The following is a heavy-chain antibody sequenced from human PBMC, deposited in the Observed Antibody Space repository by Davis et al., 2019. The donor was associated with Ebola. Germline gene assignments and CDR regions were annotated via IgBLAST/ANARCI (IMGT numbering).Heavy chain of an antibody. CDR3: AKGYGDYPNWFDP. Sequence: GESLKISCAASGFTFDDYAMHWVRQAPGKGLEWVSAISGSGGSTYYADSVKGRFTISRDNSKNTLYLQMNSLRAEDTAVYYCAKGYGDYPNWFDPWGQGTLVTVSS. CDR2: ISGSGGST. CDR1: GFTFDDYA. V-gene: IGHV3-23*01. J-gene: IGHJ5*02. D-gene: IGHD4-17*01.